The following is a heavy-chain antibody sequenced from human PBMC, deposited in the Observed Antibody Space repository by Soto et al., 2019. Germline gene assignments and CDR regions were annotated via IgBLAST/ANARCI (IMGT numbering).Heavy chain of an antibody. CDR2: IYPGDSDA. Sequence: GESLKISCKGSGYSFTSYWIGWVRQMPGKGLEWMGIIYPGDSDARYSPSFQGQVTISADKSISTAYLQWSSLKASDTAMYYCASTSITGTTAGDFDYWGQGTLVTVSS. CDR3: ASTSITGTTAGDFDY. D-gene: IGHD1-7*01. CDR1: GYSFTSYW. V-gene: IGHV5-51*01. J-gene: IGHJ4*02.